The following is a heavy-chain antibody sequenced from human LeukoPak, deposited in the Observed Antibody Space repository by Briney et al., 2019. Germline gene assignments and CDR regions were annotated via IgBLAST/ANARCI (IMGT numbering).Heavy chain of an antibody. CDR3: AFGVKRGTTVTH. D-gene: IGHD4-11*01. V-gene: IGHV1-69*01. CDR2: IIPIFGTA. J-gene: IGHJ4*02. Sequence: SVKVSCKASGGTFSSYTISWVRQAPGQGLEWMGGIIPIFGTANYAQKFQGRVTITADESTSTAYMELSSLRSEDTAVYYCAFGVKRGTTVTHWGQGTLVTVSS. CDR1: GGTFSSYT.